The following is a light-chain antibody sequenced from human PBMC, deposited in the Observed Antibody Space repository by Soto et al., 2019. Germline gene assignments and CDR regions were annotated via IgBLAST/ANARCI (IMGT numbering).Light chain of an antibody. CDR1: QSVSSY. CDR2: GAS. J-gene: IGKJ1*01. Sequence: EIVLQQSPATLSLSPGESAPLSCRASQSVSSYLAWYQQKPGQAPRLLIYGASSRATGIPDRFSGSGSGTDFTLTITRLEPEDFATYYCQNYNSYSEAVGQGTKVDIK. V-gene: IGKV3-11*01. CDR3: QNYNSYSEA.